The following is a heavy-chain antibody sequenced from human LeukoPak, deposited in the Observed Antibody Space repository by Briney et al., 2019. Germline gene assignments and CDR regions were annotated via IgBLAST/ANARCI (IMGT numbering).Heavy chain of an antibody. CDR1: GASISSYY. V-gene: IGHV4-59*08. D-gene: IGHD4-17*01. CDR3: ARVDYGDYGFDY. J-gene: IGHJ4*02. CDR2: IYYSGSI. Sequence: NASETLSLTCTVSGASISSYYWSWIRQPPGKGLEWIGDIYYSGSIKCNPSLKSRVTISVDTSKNQFSLKLSSVTAADTAVYYCARVDYGDYGFDYWGQGTLVTVSS.